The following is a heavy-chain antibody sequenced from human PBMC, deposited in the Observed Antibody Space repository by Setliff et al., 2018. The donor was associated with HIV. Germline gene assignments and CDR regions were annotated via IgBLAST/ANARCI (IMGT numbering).Heavy chain of an antibody. CDR1: GISINGYY. CDR2: VSSIGDT. CDR3: ARQMTIPGVAVTPVDY. J-gene: IGHJ4*02. V-gene: IGHV4-59*08. Sequence: SETLSLTCSVSGISINGYYWSWIRQSPRTRLEWIGYVSSIGDTAYNPSLKSRLTISVDTSKSQFSLKLTSVTAADTAVYYCARQMTIPGVAVTPVDYWGQGALVTVSS. D-gene: IGHD3-3*01.